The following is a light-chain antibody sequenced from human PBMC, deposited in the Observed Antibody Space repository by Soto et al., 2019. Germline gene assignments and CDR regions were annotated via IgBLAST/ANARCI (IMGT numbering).Light chain of an antibody. J-gene: IGKJ1*01. CDR1: QNINVW. CDR2: QAS. CDR3: QQQEAYPRT. Sequence: DIQMTQSPSTLSASIGDRVTITCRASQNINVWLAWYQQKPGKAPKFLIYQASTLQSGVPSRFSGSGSGTEFTLTISSLQPDDFATYYSQQQEAYPRTFGQGTKVEIK. V-gene: IGKV1-5*03.